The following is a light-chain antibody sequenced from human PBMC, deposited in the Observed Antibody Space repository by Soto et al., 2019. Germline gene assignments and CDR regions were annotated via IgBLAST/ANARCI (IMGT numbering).Light chain of an antibody. J-gene: IGKJ1*01. Sequence: EIVLTQSPGTLSLSPGERATPSCRASQSVSSNYLAWYQQKPGQAPRLLIYGASNRATGIPDRFSGSGSGTDFTLTISRLEPEDFAVYYCQQYGSSGTFGQGTKVDIK. V-gene: IGKV3-20*01. CDR1: QSVSSNY. CDR3: QQYGSSGT. CDR2: GAS.